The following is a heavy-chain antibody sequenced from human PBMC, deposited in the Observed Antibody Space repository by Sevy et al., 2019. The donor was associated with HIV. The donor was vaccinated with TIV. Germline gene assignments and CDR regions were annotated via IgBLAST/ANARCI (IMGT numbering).Heavy chain of an antibody. Sequence: GGSLRLSCVASGFTFTNYWMHWVRQTPGKGLDWVSRINIDGTGTYYADSVKGRFTISRDNTKKTLYLQMNSLRVEDTAIYSCAKDIAGKGSWGQGTLVTVSS. CDR3: AKDIAGKGS. J-gene: IGHJ5*02. CDR2: INIDGTGT. CDR1: GFTFTNYW. D-gene: IGHD2-15*01. V-gene: IGHV3-74*01.